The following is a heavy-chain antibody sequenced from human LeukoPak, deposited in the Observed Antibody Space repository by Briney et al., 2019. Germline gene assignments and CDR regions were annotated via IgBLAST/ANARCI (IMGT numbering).Heavy chain of an antibody. D-gene: IGHD1-1*01. Sequence: PSGTLSLTCNVSGDSIKNHYWTWIRQPLGEGLEWIGYIYYNGFTNYNPSLKSRVTISLDTSNQFSLKLSSVTAADTAVYYCARIRGSHIVQYFYMDVWGNGTTVTVSS. CDR1: GDSIKNHY. CDR2: IYYNGFT. CDR3: ARIRGSHIVQYFYMDV. J-gene: IGHJ6*03. V-gene: IGHV4-59*11.